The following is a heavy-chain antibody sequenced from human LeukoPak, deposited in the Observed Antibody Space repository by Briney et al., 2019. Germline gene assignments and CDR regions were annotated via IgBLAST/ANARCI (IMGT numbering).Heavy chain of an antibody. CDR2: ISSSGSAM. V-gene: IGHV3-48*03. J-gene: IGHJ5*02. D-gene: IGHD6-6*01. CDR1: GFTFSTYE. Sequence: GGSLRLSCAASGFTFSTYEMSWVRQAPGKGLEWVSYISSSGSAMYYTDSVKGRFTISRDNAKNSLYLQMNSLRAEDTAVYYCARDLGGSSSSAWFDPWGQGTLVTVSS. CDR3: ARDLGGSSSSAWFDP.